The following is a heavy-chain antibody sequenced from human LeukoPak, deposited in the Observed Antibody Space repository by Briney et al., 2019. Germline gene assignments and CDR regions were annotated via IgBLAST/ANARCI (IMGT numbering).Heavy chain of an antibody. CDR1: GGSISSHY. V-gene: IGHV4-59*11. J-gene: IGHJ4*02. CDR2: IYYSGST. D-gene: IGHD3-22*01. Sequence: SETLSLTCTVSGGSISSHYWSWIRQPPGKGLEWIGYIYYSGSTNYNPSLKSRVTISVDTSKNQFSLKLSSVTAADTAVYYCARARYYYDSSGYWALDYWGQGTLVTVSS. CDR3: ARARYYYDSSGYWALDY.